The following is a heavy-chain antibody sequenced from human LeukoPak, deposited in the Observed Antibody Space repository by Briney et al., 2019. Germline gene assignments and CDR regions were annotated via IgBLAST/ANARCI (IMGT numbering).Heavy chain of an antibody. Sequence: GGSLRLSCAASGFTFTNHAMQWVRQAPGKGLEYVSAISGNGGSTYYANSVKGRFTISRDNSKNTVYLQMDSLRAEDMAVYYCARAGVIRYVAWLINYYMDVWGKGTTVTVSS. CDR3: ARAGVIRYVAWLINYYMDV. D-gene: IGHD3-9*01. CDR1: GFTFTNHA. CDR2: ISGNGGST. V-gene: IGHV3-64*01. J-gene: IGHJ6*03.